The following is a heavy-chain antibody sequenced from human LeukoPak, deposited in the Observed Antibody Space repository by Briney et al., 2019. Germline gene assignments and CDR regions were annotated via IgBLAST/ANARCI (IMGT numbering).Heavy chain of an antibody. Sequence: GGSLRLSCAASGLTFSSHWMHWVRQAPGKGLVWVSRITNDGSSTTYADSVKGRFSISRDNAKNTLYLQMSSLRAEDTAVYYCARDRGPRTGFMVREAYDYWGQGTLVTVSS. CDR1: GLTFSSHW. J-gene: IGHJ4*02. CDR2: ITNDGSST. CDR3: ARDRGPRTGFMVREAYDY. V-gene: IGHV3-74*01. D-gene: IGHD3-10*01.